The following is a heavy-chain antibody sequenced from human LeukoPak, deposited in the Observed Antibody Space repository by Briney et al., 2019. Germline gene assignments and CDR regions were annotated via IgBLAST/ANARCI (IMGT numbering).Heavy chain of an antibody. CDR1: GYSFTSYW. CDR3: ARGTRITIFGVVTRMENWFDP. CDR2: IYPGDSDT. D-gene: IGHD3-3*01. Sequence: GESLKISCKGSGYSFTSYWIGWVRQMPGKGLEWMGIIYPGDSDTRYSPSFQGQVTISADKSISTAYLQWSSLKASDTAMYYCARGTRITIFGVVTRMENWFDPWGQGTLVTVFS. J-gene: IGHJ5*02. V-gene: IGHV5-51*01.